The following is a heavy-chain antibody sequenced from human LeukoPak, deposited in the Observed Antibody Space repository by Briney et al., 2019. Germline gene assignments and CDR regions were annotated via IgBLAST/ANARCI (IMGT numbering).Heavy chain of an antibody. CDR3: AKGAYDYIEMGYFDY. Sequence: PGGSLRLSCEASGFSLSNSAMSWVRQAPGKGLEWVSLIIASSGSTFYADSVKGRFTISRDNSKNTLYLQMNSLRAEDTAVYYCAKGAYDYIEMGYFDYWGQGTLVTVSS. J-gene: IGHJ4*02. V-gene: IGHV3-23*01. CDR1: GFSLSNSA. CDR2: IIASSGST. D-gene: IGHD5-12*01.